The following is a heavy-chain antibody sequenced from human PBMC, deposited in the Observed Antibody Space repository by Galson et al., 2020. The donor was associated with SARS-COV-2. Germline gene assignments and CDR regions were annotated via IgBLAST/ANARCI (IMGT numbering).Heavy chain of an antibody. CDR3: TRQGGRRVKGHDAFDL. CDR1: GYSFTTYW. J-gene: IGHJ3*01. V-gene: IGHV5-51*01. D-gene: IGHD3-16*01. CDR2: INPRDSET. Sequence: GGSLRLSCKGSGYSFTTYWIAWVRQMPGKGLEWMGIINPRDSETRYSPSFQGQVTISADKSISTAYLQWSSLKASDTAMYYCTRQGGRRVKGHDAFDLWGQGTMVTVSS.